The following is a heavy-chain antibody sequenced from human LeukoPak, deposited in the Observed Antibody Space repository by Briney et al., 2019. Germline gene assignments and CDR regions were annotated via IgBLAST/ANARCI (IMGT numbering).Heavy chain of an antibody. V-gene: IGHV4-59*11. CDR2: MYYSGLT. CDR3: ARGPSEQFLGYYMDV. J-gene: IGHJ6*03. CDR1: GGSIRSHY. Sequence: SETLSLTCIVSGGSIRSHYWSWIRQPPAKPLEWIGYMYYSGLTNSNPSLKTRVTLSIDKSRNQFSLNLRSLTAADTAVYYCARGPSEQFLGYYMDVWGKGTTVIVSS. D-gene: IGHD7-27*01.